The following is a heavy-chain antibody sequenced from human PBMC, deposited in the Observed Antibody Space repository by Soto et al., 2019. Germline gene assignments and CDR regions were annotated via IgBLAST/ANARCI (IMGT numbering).Heavy chain of an antibody. CDR3: ARDQTTGDWFDA. CDR1: GYTFTSYA. CDR2: INAGNGNT. V-gene: IGHV1-3*01. J-gene: IGHJ5*02. Sequence: ASVKVSCKASGYTFTSYAMHWVRQAPGQRLEWMGWINAGNGNTKYSQKFQGRVTITRDTSASTAYMELNSLRADDTAVYYCARDQTTGDWFDAWGQGALVTVS. D-gene: IGHD4-17*01.